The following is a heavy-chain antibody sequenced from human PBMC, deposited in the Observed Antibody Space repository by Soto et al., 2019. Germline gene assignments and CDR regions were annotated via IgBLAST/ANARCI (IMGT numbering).Heavy chain of an antibody. CDR1: GFTFSSYA. Sequence: GGSLRLSCAASGFTFSSYAMHWVRQAPGKGLEWVAVISYDGSNKYYADSVKGRFTISRDNSKNTLYLQMNSLRAEDTAVYYCAREQVTYYDFWSGYLSYWGQGTLVTVSS. V-gene: IGHV3-30-3*01. J-gene: IGHJ4*02. CDR3: AREQVTYYDFWSGYLSY. CDR2: ISYDGSNK. D-gene: IGHD3-3*01.